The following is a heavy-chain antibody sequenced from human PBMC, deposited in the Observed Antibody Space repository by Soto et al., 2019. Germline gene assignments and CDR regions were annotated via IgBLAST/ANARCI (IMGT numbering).Heavy chain of an antibody. CDR3: ATRYSSGWSTFDY. J-gene: IGHJ4*02. Sequence: ASGKVSCKASGYTFTGYYMHWVRQAPGQGLEWMGWINPNSGGTNYAQKFQGRVTMTRATSISTAYMELSRLRSAPTAVYYCATRYSSGWSTFDYWGQGTLVTAPQ. CDR1: GYTFTGYY. CDR2: INPNSGGT. D-gene: IGHD6-19*01. V-gene: IGHV1-2*02.